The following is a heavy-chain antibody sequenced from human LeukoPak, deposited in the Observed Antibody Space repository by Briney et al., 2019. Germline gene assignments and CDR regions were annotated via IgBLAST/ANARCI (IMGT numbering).Heavy chain of an antibody. Sequence: SETLSLTCTVSGGSITSSNYYWGWIRQPPGKGLEWIGSFYYSGSTNYNPSLKSRVTISVDMSKNQFSLKLSSVTAADTAVYYCVYYYGSGSVEYWGQGTLVTVSS. D-gene: IGHD3-10*01. V-gene: IGHV4-39*01. J-gene: IGHJ4*02. CDR1: GGSITSSNYY. CDR3: VYYYGSGSVEY. CDR2: FYYSGST.